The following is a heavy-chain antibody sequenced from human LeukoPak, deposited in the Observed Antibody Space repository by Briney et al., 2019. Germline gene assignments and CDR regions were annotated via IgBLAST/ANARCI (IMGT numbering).Heavy chain of an antibody. Sequence: GGSLRLSCAASGFAFSNAWMSWVRQAPGKGLEWVGRIKSKTDGGTTDYAAPVKGRFTISRDDSKNTLYLQMNSLKTEDTAVYYCTARYCRSTSCYGEYFQRWGQGTLVTVSS. CDR1: GFAFSNAW. D-gene: IGHD2-2*01. CDR2: IKSKTDGGTT. CDR3: TARYCRSTSCYGEYFQR. V-gene: IGHV3-15*01. J-gene: IGHJ1*01.